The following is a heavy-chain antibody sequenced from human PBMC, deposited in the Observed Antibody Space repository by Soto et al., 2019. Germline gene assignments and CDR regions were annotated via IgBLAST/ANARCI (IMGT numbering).Heavy chain of an antibody. J-gene: IGHJ5*02. CDR2: IYYSGST. D-gene: IGHD4-4*01. CDR3: ARVTVNWFDP. Sequence: PSETLSLTCPVSGGSFSSSSYYWGWIRQPPGKGLEWIGSIYYSGSTYYNPSLKSRVTMSVDTSKNQFSLKLSSVTAADTAVYYCARVTVNWFDPWGQGTLVTVSS. V-gene: IGHV4-39*07. CDR1: GGSFSSSSYY.